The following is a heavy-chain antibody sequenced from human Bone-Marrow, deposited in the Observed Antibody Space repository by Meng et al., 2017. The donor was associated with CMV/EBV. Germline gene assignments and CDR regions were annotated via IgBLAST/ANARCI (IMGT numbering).Heavy chain of an antibody. CDR1: FSGSA. V-gene: IGHV3-73*01. J-gene: IGHJ5*02. D-gene: IGHD2-15*01. Sequence: FSGSAMHWVRQAAGKGLEWVGRIRSKANSYATAYAASVKGRFTISRDDSKNTAYLQMNSLKTEDTAVYYCTRNRYCSGGSCYGWFDPWGQGTLVTVSS. CDR3: TRNRYCSGGSCYGWFDP. CDR2: IRSKANSYAT.